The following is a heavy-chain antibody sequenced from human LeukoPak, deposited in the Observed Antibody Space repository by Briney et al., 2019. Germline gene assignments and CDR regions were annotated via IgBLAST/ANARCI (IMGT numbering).Heavy chain of an antibody. CDR3: ARGVLYCSSTSCYTNYYYGMDV. Sequence: PSETLSLTCTVSGGSISSYYWSWIRQPPGKGLEWIGYIYYSGSTNYNPSLKSRVTISVDTSKNPSSLKLSSVTAAGTAVYYCARGVLYCSSTSCYTNYYYGMDVWGQGTTVTVSS. V-gene: IGHV4-59*01. CDR1: GGSISSYY. D-gene: IGHD2-2*02. J-gene: IGHJ6*02. CDR2: IYYSGST.